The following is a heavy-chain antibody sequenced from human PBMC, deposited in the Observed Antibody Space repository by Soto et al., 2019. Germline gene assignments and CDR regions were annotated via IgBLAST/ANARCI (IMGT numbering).Heavy chain of an antibody. Sequence: EVQLLESGEGLVQPGGSLRLSCAASGFTFRSYAMSWVRQAPGKGLEWVSAISGSGAGTYYADSVKGRFTISRDNSNNTLYLQINSLRAEDTAVYYCAKDKYCSGGSRYSETFDFWGQGTLVTVSS. V-gene: IGHV3-23*01. D-gene: IGHD2-15*01. J-gene: IGHJ4*02. CDR3: AKDKYCSGGSRYSETFDF. CDR2: ISGSGAGT. CDR1: GFTFRSYA.